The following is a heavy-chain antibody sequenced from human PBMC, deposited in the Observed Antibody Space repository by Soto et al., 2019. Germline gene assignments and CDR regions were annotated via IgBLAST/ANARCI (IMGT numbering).Heavy chain of an antibody. CDR1: GGSISSGAYY. J-gene: IGHJ4*02. Sequence: QVQLQESGPGLVKPSQTLSLTCTVSGGSISSGAYYWSWIRQHPGKGLEWIGYIYYSGSTYYNPSLQRXXTXSXXTSENQFSLKLSSVTAADTALYYCARGARAAGTDYWGQGTLVAVSS. CDR2: IYYSGST. V-gene: IGHV4-31*03. CDR3: ARGARAAGTDY. D-gene: IGHD6-13*01.